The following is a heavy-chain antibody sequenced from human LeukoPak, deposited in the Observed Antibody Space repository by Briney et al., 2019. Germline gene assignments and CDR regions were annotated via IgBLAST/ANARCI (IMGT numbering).Heavy chain of an antibody. V-gene: IGHV1-69*01. J-gene: IGHJ4*02. D-gene: IGHD2-2*01. CDR2: IIPIFGTA. Sequence: EASVKVSCKASGGTFSSYAISWVRQAPGQGLEWMGGIIPIFGTANYAQKFQGRVTITADESTSTAYMELCSLRSEDTAVYYCAVPPHCSSTSCYYNYFDYWGQGTLVTVSS. CDR1: GGTFSSYA. CDR3: AVPPHCSSTSCYYNYFDY.